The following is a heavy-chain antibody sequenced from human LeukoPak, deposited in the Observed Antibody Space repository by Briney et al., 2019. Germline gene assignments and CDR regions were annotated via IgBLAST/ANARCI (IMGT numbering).Heavy chain of an antibody. CDR3: ARGTYDFWSGYYDYFDY. D-gene: IGHD3-3*01. CDR2: ISAYNGNT. V-gene: IGHV1-18*01. J-gene: IGHJ4*02. CDR1: GYTFTSYG. Sequence: ASVKVSCKASGYTFTSYGISWVRQAPGRGLEWMGWISAYNGNTNYAQKLQGRVTMTTDTSTSTAYMELRSLRSDDTAVYYCARGTYDFWSGYYDYFDYWGQGTLVTVSS.